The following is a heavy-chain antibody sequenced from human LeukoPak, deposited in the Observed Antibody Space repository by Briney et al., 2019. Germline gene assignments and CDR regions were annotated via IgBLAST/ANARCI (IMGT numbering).Heavy chain of an antibody. V-gene: IGHV4-34*01. CDR2: INHSGST. Sequence: PSETLSLTCAVYGVSFSGYYWSWIRQPPGKGLEWIGEINHSGSTNYNPSLKSRVTISVDTSKNQFSLKLSSGTAADTAVYYCARRVVVPAYCYMDVWGKGTTVTISS. CDR3: ARRVVVPAYCYMDV. J-gene: IGHJ6*03. D-gene: IGHD2-2*01. CDR1: GVSFSGYY.